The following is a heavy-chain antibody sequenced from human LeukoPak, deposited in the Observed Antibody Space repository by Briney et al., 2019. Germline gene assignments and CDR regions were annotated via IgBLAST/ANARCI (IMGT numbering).Heavy chain of an antibody. CDR3: ANFEGSSQAFHI. Sequence: GGSLRLSCAASGFTFSSYAMHWVRQAPGKGLEWVAFIRYDGSNKYYADSVKGRFTISRDNSNYTLYLQMNSLRAEDTAVFYCANFEGSSQAFHIWGQGTLVTVSS. CDR2: IRYDGSNK. D-gene: IGHD6-13*01. CDR1: GFTFSSYA. J-gene: IGHJ3*02. V-gene: IGHV3-30*02.